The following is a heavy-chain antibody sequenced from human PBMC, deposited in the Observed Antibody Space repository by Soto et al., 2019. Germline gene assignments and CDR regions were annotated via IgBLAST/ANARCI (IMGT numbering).Heavy chain of an antibody. V-gene: IGHV1-69*04. D-gene: IGHD2-15*01. CDR3: ARDGVGYCSGGSCYFSVFVNY. CDR2: IIPILGIA. CDR1: GGTFSSYT. J-gene: IGHJ4*02. Sequence: ASVKVSCKASGGTFSSYTISWVRQAPGQGLEWMGRIIPILGIANYAQKFQGRVTITADKSTSTAYMELSSLRSEDTAVYYCARDGVGYCSGGSCYFSVFVNYWGQGTLVTVSS.